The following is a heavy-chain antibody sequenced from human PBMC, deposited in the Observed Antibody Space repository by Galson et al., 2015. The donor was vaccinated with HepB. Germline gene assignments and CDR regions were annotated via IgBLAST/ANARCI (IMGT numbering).Heavy chain of an antibody. J-gene: IGHJ4*02. D-gene: IGHD2-2*01. Sequence: SLRLSCAASGFTFSSYAMHWVRQAPGKGLEWVAVISYDGSNKYYADSVKGRFTISRDNSKNTLYLQMNSLRAEDTAVYYCARGRPAAIVRFAPPRSSELDYWGQGTLVTVSS. CDR1: GFTFSSYA. V-gene: IGHV3-30-3*01. CDR2: ISYDGSNK. CDR3: ARGRPAAIVRFAPPRSSELDY.